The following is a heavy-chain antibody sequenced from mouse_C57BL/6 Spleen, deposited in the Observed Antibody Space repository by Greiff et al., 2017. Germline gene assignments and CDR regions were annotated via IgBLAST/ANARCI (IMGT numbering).Heavy chain of an antibody. D-gene: IGHD1-1*01. Sequence: DVMLVESGGGLVKPGGSLKLSCAASGFTFSDYGMHWVRQAPEKGLEWVAYISSGSSTIYYADTVKGRFTISRDNAKNTLFLQMTSLRSEDTAMYYCARTLYYGSSYDAMDYWGQGTSVTVSS. CDR1: GFTFSDYG. CDR2: ISSGSSTI. CDR3: ARTLYYGSSYDAMDY. J-gene: IGHJ4*01. V-gene: IGHV5-17*01.